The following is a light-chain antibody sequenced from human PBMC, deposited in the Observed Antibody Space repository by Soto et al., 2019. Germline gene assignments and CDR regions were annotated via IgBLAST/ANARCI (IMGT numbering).Light chain of an antibody. Sequence: QSVLTQPPPASGSLGQSVTISCTGTSSDVGGYNYVSWYQQHPGKAPKLMIYEVSERPSGVPDRFSGSKSGNTASLTVSGLQADDEADYYCSSYSGTDYHYVFGTGTKVTVL. V-gene: IGLV2-8*01. CDR1: SSDVGGYNY. CDR2: EVS. J-gene: IGLJ1*01. CDR3: SSYSGTDYHYV.